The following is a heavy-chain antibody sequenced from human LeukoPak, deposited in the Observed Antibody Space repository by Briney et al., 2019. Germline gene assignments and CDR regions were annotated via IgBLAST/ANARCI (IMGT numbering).Heavy chain of an antibody. CDR3: ARRGSIAAAGMDWFDP. D-gene: IGHD6-13*01. CDR1: GSTFSSYA. J-gene: IGHJ5*02. V-gene: IGHV1-69*13. CDR2: IIPIFGTA. Sequence: SVKVSCKASGSTFSSYAISWVRQAPGQGLEWMGGIIPIFGTANYAQKFQGRVTITADESTSTAYMELSSLRSEDTAVYYCARRGSIAAAGMDWFDPWGQGTLVTVSS.